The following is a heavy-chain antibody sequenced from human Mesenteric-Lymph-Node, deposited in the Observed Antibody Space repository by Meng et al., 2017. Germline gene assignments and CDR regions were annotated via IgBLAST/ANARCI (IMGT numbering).Heavy chain of an antibody. Sequence: QLQLQESGPGLVKPSETLSLTCTASGGSISSSTYYWGWIRQPPGKGLEWIGSIYYSGRTYYNPSLKSRVTMSVDTSKNQFSLKLSSVTAADTAVYYCARLWFGERPPDYWRQGTLVTVSS. CDR1: GGSISSSTYY. CDR2: IYYSGRT. V-gene: IGHV4-39*01. D-gene: IGHD3-10*01. CDR3: ARLWFGERPPDY. J-gene: IGHJ4*02.